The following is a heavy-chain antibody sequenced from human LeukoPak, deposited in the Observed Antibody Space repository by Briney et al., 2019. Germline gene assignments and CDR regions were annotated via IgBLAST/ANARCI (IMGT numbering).Heavy chain of an antibody. V-gene: IGHV3-23*01. CDR3: ARPRLEYCSGGSCFDAFDI. CDR2: ISGSGSTT. CDR1: GFSFSSYA. Sequence: GGSLRLSCAASGFSFSSYAMNWVRQAPGKGLEWVSAISGSGSTTYYADSVKGRFTISRDNSKNTLFLQMNSLTAEDTAIYSCARPRLEYCSGGSCFDAFDIWGQGTMVTVSS. J-gene: IGHJ3*02. D-gene: IGHD2-15*01.